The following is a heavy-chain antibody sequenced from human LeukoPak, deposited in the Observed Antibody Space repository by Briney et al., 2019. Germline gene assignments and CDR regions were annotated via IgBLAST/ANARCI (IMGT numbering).Heavy chain of an antibody. J-gene: IGHJ4*02. CDR1: GFTISNYW. D-gene: IGHD1-26*01. CDR2: INSDGSIT. V-gene: IGHV3-74*01. Sequence: GGSLRLSCVASGFTISNYWMHWVRQAPGKGLVWVSRINSDGSITTYADSVKCRFTISRDNAKNTMYLQMNSLRDEDTAVYYCATLLPGVWGRGTLVTVSS. CDR3: ATLLPGV.